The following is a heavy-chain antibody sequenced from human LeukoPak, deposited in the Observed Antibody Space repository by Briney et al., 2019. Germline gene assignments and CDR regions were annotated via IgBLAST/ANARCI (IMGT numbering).Heavy chain of an antibody. J-gene: IGHJ4*02. V-gene: IGHV1-69*13. CDR1: GGTFSKYT. Sequence: ASVKVSCKASGGTFSKYTISWVRQRPGQGLEWMGGITPLFGTANYAQKFQGRVTITADESASTAYMEVSSLRSEDTAVYYCARVYCSSTSCYKDYWGQGTLVTVSS. D-gene: IGHD2-2*02. CDR2: ITPLFGTA. CDR3: ARVYCSSTSCYKDY.